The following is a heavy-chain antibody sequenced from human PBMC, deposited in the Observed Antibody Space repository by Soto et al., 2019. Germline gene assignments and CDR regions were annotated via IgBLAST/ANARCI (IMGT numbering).Heavy chain of an antibody. CDR2: IYTSGST. D-gene: IGHD4-17*01. J-gene: IGHJ4*02. CDR3: AGGDYRPIFDY. CDR1: GGSISSYY. Sequence: SSETLSLTCTVSGGSISSYYWSWIRQPAGKGLEWIGRIYTSGSTNYNPSLKSRVTMSVDTSKNQFSLKLSSVTAADTVVYYCAGGDYRPIFDYWGQGTLVTVAS. V-gene: IGHV4-4*07.